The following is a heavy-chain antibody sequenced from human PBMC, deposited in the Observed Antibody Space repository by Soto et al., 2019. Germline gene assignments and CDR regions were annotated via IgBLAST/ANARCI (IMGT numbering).Heavy chain of an antibody. Sequence: SVKVSCKASGGTFSSYAISWVRQAPGQGLEWMGGIIPIFGTANYAQKFQGRVTITADESTSTAYMELSSLRSEDTAVYYCASQSHYDILTGYYVEDYYYGMDVWGQ. CDR1: GGTFSSYA. CDR2: IIPIFGTA. CDR3: ASQSHYDILTGYYVEDYYYGMDV. V-gene: IGHV1-69*13. J-gene: IGHJ6*02. D-gene: IGHD3-9*01.